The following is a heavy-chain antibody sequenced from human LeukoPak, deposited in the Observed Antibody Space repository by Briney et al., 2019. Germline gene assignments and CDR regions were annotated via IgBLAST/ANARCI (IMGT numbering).Heavy chain of an antibody. CDR3: AGINGPFPRFTMIVVALNWFDP. J-gene: IGHJ5*02. CDR2: ISSSGSTI. D-gene: IGHD3-22*01. CDR1: GFTFSDYY. Sequence: GGSLRLSCAASGFTFSDYYMSWIRQAPGKGLEWVSYISSSGSTIYYADSVKGRFTISRDNAKNSLYLQMNSLRAEDTAVYYCAGINGPFPRFTMIVVALNWFDPWGQGTLVTVSS. V-gene: IGHV3-11*01.